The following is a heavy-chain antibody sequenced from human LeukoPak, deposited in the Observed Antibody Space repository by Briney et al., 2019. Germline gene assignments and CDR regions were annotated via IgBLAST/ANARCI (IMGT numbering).Heavy chain of an antibody. J-gene: IGHJ3*02. V-gene: IGHV5-51*01. CDR3: ARGIVVVSATNAFDI. CDR2: IYPHDSDT. CDR1: GYSFTNCW. D-gene: IGHD2-15*01. Sequence: GESLKISCQGSGYSFTNCWIGWVRQMPGKGLEWMGIIYPHDSDTRYSPSFQGQVTISADKSINTAFLQWNSLKASGTAMYYCARGIVVVSATNAFDIWGLGTMVTVSS.